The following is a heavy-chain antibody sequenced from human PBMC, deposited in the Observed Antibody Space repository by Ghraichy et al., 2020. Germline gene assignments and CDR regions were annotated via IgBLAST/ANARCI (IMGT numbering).Heavy chain of an antibody. V-gene: IGHV3-64*02. D-gene: IGHD3-22*01. CDR1: GFRFSTHI. Sequence: GGSLRLSCVASGFRFSTHIMHWVRQAPGKGLEYVAGISSNGDFTSYAEYVKGRFIISRDNANNKVDLQMGSLRPEDTALYYCARGGFWVNYFEYWGQGTVVSVSS. CDR2: ISSNGDFT. CDR3: ARGGFWVNYFEY. J-gene: IGHJ4*02.